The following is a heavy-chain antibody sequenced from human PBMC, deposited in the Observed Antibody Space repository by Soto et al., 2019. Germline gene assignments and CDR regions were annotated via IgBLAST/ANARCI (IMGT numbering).Heavy chain of an antibody. V-gene: IGHV3-53*01. Sequence: EVQLVESGGGLIQPGGSLRLSCAVSGLTVSSYAMSWVRQAPGEGLEWVSVIYASDSTHYADSVKGRFTISRDNSKNTLFLQMISLRAEDTTVYYCAKGWMDGWGQGTTVNVS. J-gene: IGHJ6*02. CDR3: AKGWMDG. CDR2: IYASDST. CDR1: GLTVSSYA.